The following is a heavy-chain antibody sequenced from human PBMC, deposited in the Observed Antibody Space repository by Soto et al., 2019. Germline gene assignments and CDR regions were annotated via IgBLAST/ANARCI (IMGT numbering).Heavy chain of an antibody. CDR2: IDPGDSDT. J-gene: IGHJ4*01. D-gene: IGHD2-8*02. V-gene: IGHV5-51*01. CDR3: ARLSLPIHPSWCRPDPAHSDY. Sequence: GESLKISCKGSGYSFTSYWIGWVRQMAGKGLEWMGIIDPGDSDTRYSPSFQGQVTISADKSISTAYLQWSSLKPSDTAMYYCARLSLPIHPSWCRPDPAHSDYWGQRSMVIVS. CDR1: GYSFTSYW.